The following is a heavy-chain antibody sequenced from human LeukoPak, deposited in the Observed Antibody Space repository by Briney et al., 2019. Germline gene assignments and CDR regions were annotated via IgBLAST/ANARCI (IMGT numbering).Heavy chain of an antibody. V-gene: IGHV4-34*01. Sequence: SETLSLTCAVYGGSFSGYYWGWIRQPPGKGLEWIGEINHSGSTNYNPSLKSRVTISVDTSKNQFSLKLSSVTAADTAVYYCARAADYYDSSGYYPLDYWGQGTLVTVSS. CDR1: GGSFSGYY. D-gene: IGHD3-22*01. CDR3: ARAADYYDSSGYYPLDY. CDR2: INHSGST. J-gene: IGHJ4*02.